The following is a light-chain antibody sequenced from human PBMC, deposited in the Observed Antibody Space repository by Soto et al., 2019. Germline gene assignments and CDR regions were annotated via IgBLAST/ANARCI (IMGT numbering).Light chain of an antibody. V-gene: IGKV1-33*01. CDR2: DVF. CDR1: QDISNY. J-gene: IGKJ4*01. CDR3: QQYDNLLFS. Sequence: DIQMTQSPSSLSASVGDRVIITCQASQDISNYLNWYQKKPGVAPKLLIYDVFNLEAGVPSRFSGSGSGTDFTLNISSLQPEDIATYYCQQYDNLLFSFGGGTRVEIK.